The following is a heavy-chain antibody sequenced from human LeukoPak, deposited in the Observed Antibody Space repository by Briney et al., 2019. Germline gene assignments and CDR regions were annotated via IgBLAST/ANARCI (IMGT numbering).Heavy chain of an antibody. CDR3: ARGPPNYYDFWSGYPYHFDY. V-gene: IGHV4-59*11. Sequence: SETLSLTCTVSGGSISSHYWSWIRQPPGKGLEWIGYIYYSGSTNYNPSLKSRVTISVDTSKNQFSLKLSSVTAADTAVYYCARGPPNYYDFWSGYPYHFDYWGQGTLVTVSS. J-gene: IGHJ4*02. CDR1: GGSISSHY. CDR2: IYYSGST. D-gene: IGHD3-3*01.